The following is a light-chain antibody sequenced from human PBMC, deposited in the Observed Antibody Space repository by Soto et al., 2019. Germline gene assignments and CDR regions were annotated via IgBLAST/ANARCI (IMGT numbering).Light chain of an antibody. Sequence: EIVLTQSPASLSLSPGERATLSCRASQSVDTYLAWYQQKPVQAPRLLIYDASNRATGAPARISGSGSGTDFTLTIGSLEPEDFAVYYCQQRSNWPITFGQGTRLEI. CDR3: QQRSNWPIT. J-gene: IGKJ5*01. CDR1: QSVDTY. CDR2: DAS. V-gene: IGKV3-11*01.